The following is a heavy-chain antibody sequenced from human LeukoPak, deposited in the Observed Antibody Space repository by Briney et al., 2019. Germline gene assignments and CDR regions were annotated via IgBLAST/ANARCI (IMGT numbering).Heavy chain of an antibody. V-gene: IGHV1-69*13. J-gene: IGHJ4*02. CDR3: ATGGYSYAVTFDY. CDR1: GGTLSSHA. CDR2: IIPIFGTV. D-gene: IGHD5-18*01. Sequence: TVKVPCKASGGTLSSHAISWVRQDPGQPLEWMGGIIPIFGTVTYAQKFQGRVTITADESTSTAYMELSSLRSKDTAVYYCATGGYSYAVTFDYWGQGTQVTVSS.